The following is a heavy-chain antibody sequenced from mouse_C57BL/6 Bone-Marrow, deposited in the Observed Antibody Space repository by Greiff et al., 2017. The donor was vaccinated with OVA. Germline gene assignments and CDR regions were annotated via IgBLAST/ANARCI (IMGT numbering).Heavy chain of an antibody. CDR3: AGWGDSWFAY. Sequence: QVQLKQPGAELVKPGASVKLSCKASGYTFTSYWMHWVKQRPGQGLEWIGMIHPNSGSTNYNEKFKSKATLTVDKSSSTAYMQLSSLTSEDSAVYYCAGWGDSWFAYWGQGTLVTVSA. CDR2: IHPNSGST. CDR1: GYTFTSYW. V-gene: IGHV1-64*01. J-gene: IGHJ3*01.